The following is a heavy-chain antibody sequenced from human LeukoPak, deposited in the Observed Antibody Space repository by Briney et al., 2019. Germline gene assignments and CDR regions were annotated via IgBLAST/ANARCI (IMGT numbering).Heavy chain of an antibody. CDR3: ARAPPHYYDSSGYFDY. V-gene: IGHV1-2*02. CDR1: GYTFTGYY. CDR2: INPNSGGT. Sequence: SVKVSCKASGYTFTGYYMHWVRQAPGQGLEWMGWINPNSGGTNYAQKFQGRVTMTRDTSTSTVYMELSSLRSEDTAVYYCARAPPHYYDSSGYFDYWGQGTLVTVSS. J-gene: IGHJ4*02. D-gene: IGHD3-22*01.